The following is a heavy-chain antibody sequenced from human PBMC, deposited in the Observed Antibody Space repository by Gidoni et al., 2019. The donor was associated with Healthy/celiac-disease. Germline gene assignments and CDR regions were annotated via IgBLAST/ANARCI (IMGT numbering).Heavy chain of an antibody. V-gene: IGHV4-34*01. Sequence: QVQLQQWGAGLLKPSETLSLTCAVYGGSFSGYYWSWIRQPPGKGLEWIGEINHSGSTNYNPSLKSRVTISVDTSKNQFSLKLSSVTAADTAVYYCARGSSYGWHYYYGMDVWGQGTTVTVSS. CDR1: GGSFSGYY. D-gene: IGHD2-8*02. CDR3: ARGSSYGWHYYYGMDV. CDR2: INHSGST. J-gene: IGHJ6*02.